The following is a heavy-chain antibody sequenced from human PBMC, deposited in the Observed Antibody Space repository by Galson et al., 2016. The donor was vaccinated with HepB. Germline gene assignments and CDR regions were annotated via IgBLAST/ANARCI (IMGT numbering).Heavy chain of an antibody. CDR2: ISGSGANT. CDR1: GFTFSSYA. CDR3: ARYSDSWAPFDY. V-gene: IGHV3-23*01. D-gene: IGHD6-13*01. J-gene: IGHJ4*02. Sequence: SLSLSCAASGFTFSSYAMTWVRQALGKGLEWVSGISGSGANTYYANAVKGRFTISRDNSNNTLYLQVNSLRAEDTALYFCARYSDSWAPFDYWGQGSLVTVSS.